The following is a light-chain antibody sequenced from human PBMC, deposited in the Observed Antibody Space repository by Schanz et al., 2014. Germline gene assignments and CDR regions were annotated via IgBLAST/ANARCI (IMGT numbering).Light chain of an antibody. CDR2: DVS. CDR1: SSDVGGYNY. J-gene: IGLJ3*02. Sequence: QSALTQPASVSGSPGQSITISCTGTSSDVGGYNYVSWHQQHPGKAPKLMIYDVSNRPSGVSNRFSGSKSGNTASLTISGLQAEDEADYYCQSYDSSLSGWVFGGGTKLTVL. CDR3: QSYDSSLSGWV. V-gene: IGLV2-14*03.